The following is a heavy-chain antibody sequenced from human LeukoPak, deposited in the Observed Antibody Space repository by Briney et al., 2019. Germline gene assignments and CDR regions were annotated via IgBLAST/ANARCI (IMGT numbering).Heavy chain of an antibody. D-gene: IGHD3-3*01. Sequence: ASVKVSCKASGYTFTSYGISWVRQAPGQGLEWMGWISAYNGNTNYAQKLQGRVTMTTDTSTSTAYMELRSLRSDDTAVYYCAKAGPYDYDFWSDPAHDYWGQGTLVTVSS. CDR1: GYTFTSYG. CDR3: AKAGPYDYDFWSDPAHDY. V-gene: IGHV1-18*01. J-gene: IGHJ4*02. CDR2: ISAYNGNT.